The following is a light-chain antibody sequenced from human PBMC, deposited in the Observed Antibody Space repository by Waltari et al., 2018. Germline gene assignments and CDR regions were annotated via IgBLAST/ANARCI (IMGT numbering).Light chain of an antibody. CDR3: ISYTSSTTWV. CDR2: DVT. CDR1: SSDVGGYNY. V-gene: IGLV2-14*03. Sequence: QSALTQPASVSGSPGQSITMSCTGGSSDVGGYNYVSWYQQHPGKAPKLMIYDVTNRPSGVSDRFSGSKSGNTASLTISGLQAEDEADYYCISYTSSTTWVFGGGTKLTVL. J-gene: IGLJ3*02.